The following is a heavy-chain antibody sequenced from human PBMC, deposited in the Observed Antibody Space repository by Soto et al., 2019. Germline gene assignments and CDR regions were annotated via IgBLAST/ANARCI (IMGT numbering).Heavy chain of an antibody. J-gene: IGHJ6*02. D-gene: IGHD2-15*01. V-gene: IGHV3-15*01. CDR2: IRSKGDGETT. CDR3: TTDQAGGYFYYFGVVV. CDR1: GFTFDDYA. Sequence: PGGSLRLSCAASGFTFDDYAMHWVRQVPGKGLEWVGRIRSKGDGETTDYAAPVRGRFTISRDDSKNTFFLQMNSLKAEDTAVYYCTTDQAGGYFYYFGVVVWGQGTTVTVSS.